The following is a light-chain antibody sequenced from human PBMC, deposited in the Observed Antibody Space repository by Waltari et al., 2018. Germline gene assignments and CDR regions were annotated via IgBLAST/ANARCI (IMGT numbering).Light chain of an antibody. V-gene: IGLV1-40*01. CDR3: QSYDSSLSGSV. CDR2: GTS. J-gene: IGLJ3*02. CDR1: SPTTGAGYG. Sequence: SVLTQPPSVSGAPGQRVTNACPGTSPTTGAGYGGHGHQQLPGTAPNRLIYGTSNRPSGVPDRFSGSKSGTSASLAITGLQAEDEADYYCQSYDSSLSGSVFGGGTKLTVL.